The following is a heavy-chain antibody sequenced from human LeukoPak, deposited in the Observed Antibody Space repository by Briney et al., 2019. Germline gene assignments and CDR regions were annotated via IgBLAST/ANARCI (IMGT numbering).Heavy chain of an antibody. D-gene: IGHD3-16*01. CDR3: ASPGGAYYYYGMDV. V-gene: IGHV4-39*01. CDR1: GGSISSSSYY. Sequence: SETLSLTCTVSGGSISSSSYYWGWIRQPPGKGLEWIGSIYYSGSTYYNPSLKSRVTISVDTSKNQFSLKLSSVTAADTAVYYCASPGGAYYYYGMDVWGQGTTVTVSS. J-gene: IGHJ6*02. CDR2: IYYSGST.